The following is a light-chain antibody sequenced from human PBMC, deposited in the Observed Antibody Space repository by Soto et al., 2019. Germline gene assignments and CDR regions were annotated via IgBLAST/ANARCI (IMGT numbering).Light chain of an antibody. J-gene: IGKJ1*01. CDR1: QDINKN. CDR2: AAS. CDR3: QEYKSYSWT. V-gene: IGKV1-6*01. Sequence: IQMTQSPSSLSASVEDRVTITCQASQDINKNLIWYQQKPGKAPKLLIYAASSLQSGVPSRFSGSGSGTDFTLTISSLQPDDFATYYCQEYKSYSWTFGQGTKVDIK.